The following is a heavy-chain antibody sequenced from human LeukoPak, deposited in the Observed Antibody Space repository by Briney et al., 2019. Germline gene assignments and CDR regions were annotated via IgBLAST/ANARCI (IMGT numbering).Heavy chain of an antibody. CDR3: AKGYSSSWYFWYFDL. V-gene: IGHV3-9*03. Sequence: PGRSLRLSCAASGFTFDVYATHWVRQAPGKGLEWVSGISWNSGSIGYADSVKGRFTISRDNAKNSLYLQMNSLRAEDMALYYCAKGYSSSWYFWYFDLWGRGTLVTVSS. J-gene: IGHJ2*01. CDR2: ISWNSGSI. CDR1: GFTFDVYA. D-gene: IGHD6-13*01.